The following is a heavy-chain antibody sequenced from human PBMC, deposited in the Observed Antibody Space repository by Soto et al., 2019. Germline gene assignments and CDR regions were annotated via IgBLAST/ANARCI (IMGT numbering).Heavy chain of an antibody. J-gene: IGHJ6*02. CDR3: ARGSIVAAEYGMDV. CDR2: LWNAGRST. Sequence: GGPLRPSCALPGFSFSLYGMHAVPEAPGRGVVWVPVLWNAGRSTYYEDSVKGRLIISRGNSKNTLYVQINSLRAEDRGVYFCARGSIVAAEYGMDVWGHGTTVTVSS. D-gene: IGHD1-26*01. V-gene: IGHV3-33*01. CDR1: GFSFSLYG.